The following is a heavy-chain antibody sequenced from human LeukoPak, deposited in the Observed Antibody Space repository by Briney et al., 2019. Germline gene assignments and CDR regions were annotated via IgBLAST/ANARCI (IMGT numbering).Heavy chain of an antibody. CDR2: MNPNSGNT. Sequence: GASVKVSCSASGSTFTSYDINWVRQATGQGLEWMGWMNPNSGNTGYAQKFQGRVTMTRNTSISTAYMELSSLRSEDTAVYYCARLGIQKSWFDPWGQGTLVTVSS. CDR3: ARLGIQKSWFDP. J-gene: IGHJ5*02. D-gene: IGHD3-16*01. CDR1: GSTFTSYD. V-gene: IGHV1-8*01.